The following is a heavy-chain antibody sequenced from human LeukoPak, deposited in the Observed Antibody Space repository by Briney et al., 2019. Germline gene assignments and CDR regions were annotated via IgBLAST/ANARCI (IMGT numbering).Heavy chain of an antibody. CDR1: GGSISSYY. CDR2: IYYSGST. CDR3: ARGLSSGWFAGSYFDY. J-gene: IGHJ4*02. D-gene: IGHD6-19*01. Sequence: SETLSLTCTVSGGSISSYYWSWIRQPPGKGLEWIGYIYYSGSTNYNPSLKSRVTISVDTSKNQFSLKLSSVTAADTAVYYCARGLSSGWFAGSYFDYWGQGTLVTVSS. V-gene: IGHV4-59*01.